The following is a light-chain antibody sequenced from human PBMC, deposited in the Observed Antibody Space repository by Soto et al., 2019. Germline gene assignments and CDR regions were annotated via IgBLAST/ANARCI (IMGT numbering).Light chain of an antibody. J-gene: IGKJ2*01. CDR2: AAS. CDR3: QRHDCY. V-gene: IGKV1-5*01. Sequence: DLQMTQSPSTLSASVGDRVTIACRASQNFYNWLAWYQQKPGKAPKLLIYAASNLQSGVPSRFSGSGSGTEFTLTISSLQPDEFSTYYCQRHDCYFGQGTKLEIK. CDR1: QNFYNW.